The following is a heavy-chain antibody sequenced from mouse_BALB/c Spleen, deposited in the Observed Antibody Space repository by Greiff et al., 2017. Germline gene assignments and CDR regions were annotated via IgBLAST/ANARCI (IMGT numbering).Heavy chain of an antibody. CDR1: GYAFTSYN. Sequence: VQLQQSGPELVKPGASVKVSRKASGYAFTSYNMYWVKQSHGKSLEWIGYIDPYNGGTSYNQKFKGKATLTVDKSSSTAYMHLNSLTSEDSAVYYCAREDGNYEGNWFAYWGQGTLVTVSA. J-gene: IGHJ3*01. CDR2: IDPYNGGT. V-gene: IGHV1S135*01. D-gene: IGHD2-1*01. CDR3: AREDGNYEGNWFAY.